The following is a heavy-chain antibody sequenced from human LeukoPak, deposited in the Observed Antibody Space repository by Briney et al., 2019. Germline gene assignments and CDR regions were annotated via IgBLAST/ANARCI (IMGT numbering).Heavy chain of an antibody. CDR2: IRYDGSNK. CDR3: AKKGLWFGELSLYFDY. D-gene: IGHD3-10*01. J-gene: IGHJ4*02. Sequence: GGSLRLSCAASGFTFSSYGMHWVRQAPGKGLEWVAFIRYDGSNKYYADSVKGRFTISRDNSKNTLYLQMNSLRAEDTAVYYCAKKGLWFGELSLYFDYWGQGTLVTVSS. V-gene: IGHV3-30*02. CDR1: GFTFSSYG.